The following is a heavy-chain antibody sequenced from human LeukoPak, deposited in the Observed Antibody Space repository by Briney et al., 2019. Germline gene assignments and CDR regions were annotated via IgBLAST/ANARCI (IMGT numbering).Heavy chain of an antibody. J-gene: IGHJ4*02. CDR3: ASPCYDYVWGSYRLDY. V-gene: IGHV4-39*01. CDR1: GGSLSSSSYY. CDR2: IYYSGST. D-gene: IGHD3-16*02. Sequence: SETLSLTCTVSGGSLSSSSYYWGWIRQPPGRGLEWIGCIYYSGSTYYNPSLKSRVTISVDTSKSQFSLKLSSVTAADTAVYYCASPCYDYVWGSYRLDYWGQGTLVTVSS.